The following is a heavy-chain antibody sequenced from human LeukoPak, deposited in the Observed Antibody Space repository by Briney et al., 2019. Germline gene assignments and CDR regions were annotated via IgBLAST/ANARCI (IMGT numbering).Heavy chain of an antibody. CDR2: IYYSDRA. Sequence: SDTLSLTCTVSGRSISSSSYYWGWIRQPPGKGLERIGSIYYSDRASDNPSLKSRPTMTVDTSKTQFSLKLSSVPAADPAVYYCARLVSLTYYYDSSGRIHFDYWGQGTLVTV. CDR3: ARLVSLTYYYDSSGRIHFDY. J-gene: IGHJ4*02. D-gene: IGHD3-22*01. V-gene: IGHV4-39*01. CDR1: GRSISSSSYY.